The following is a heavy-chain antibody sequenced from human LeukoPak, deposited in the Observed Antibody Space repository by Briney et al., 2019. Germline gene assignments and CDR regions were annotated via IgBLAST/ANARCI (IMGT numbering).Heavy chain of an antibody. J-gene: IGHJ4*02. Sequence: QPGGSLRLSCAASGFTFSSYGMRWVRQAPGKGLEWVAVISYDGGNKYYADSVKGRFTISRDNPKNTLYLQMNSLRAEDTAVYYCAKDGYNQGFDYWGQGTLVTVSS. D-gene: IGHD5-24*01. CDR3: AKDGYNQGFDY. CDR1: GFTFSSYG. CDR2: ISYDGGNK. V-gene: IGHV3-30*18.